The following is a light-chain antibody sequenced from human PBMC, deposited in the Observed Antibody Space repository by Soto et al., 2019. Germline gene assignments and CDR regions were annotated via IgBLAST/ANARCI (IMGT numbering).Light chain of an antibody. CDR2: ATS. CDR3: QQSDSTGTWT. J-gene: IGKJ1*01. V-gene: IGKV1-39*01. CDR1: QSISSY. Sequence: DIQMTQSPSSVSASIGDRVTITCRASQSISSYLNWYQQKPGKAPKLLIYATSSLQSGVPSRFSGSGSGTDFTLTISSLQPEDFATYYCQQSDSTGTWTFGQGTKVDIK.